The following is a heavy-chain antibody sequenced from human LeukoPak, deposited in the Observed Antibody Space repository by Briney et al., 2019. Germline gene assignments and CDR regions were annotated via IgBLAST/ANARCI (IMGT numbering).Heavy chain of an antibody. CDR3: ARRSRDGWYFDY. Sequence: GGSLRHSCAASGFTVSSTSMTWVRQAPGKGLEWVSVIYSDGGSYSADSVRGRFTISRDNSKNTLYLQMNSLRTEDTAVYYCARRSRDGWYFDYWGQGTLVTVSS. CDR2: IYSDGGS. D-gene: IGHD5-24*01. V-gene: IGHV3-66*02. CDR1: GFTVSSTS. J-gene: IGHJ4*02.